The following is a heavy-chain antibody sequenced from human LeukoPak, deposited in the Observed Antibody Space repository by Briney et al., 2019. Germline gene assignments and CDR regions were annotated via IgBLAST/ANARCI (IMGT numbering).Heavy chain of an antibody. V-gene: IGHV4-61*02. CDR2: IYTSGST. J-gene: IGHJ6*02. Sequence: SETLSLTCTVSGGSISSGGYYWSWIRQPAGKGLEWNGRIYTSGSTNYNPSLKSRVTMSVDTSKNQFSLKLSSVTAADTAVYYCARDGSIRGYYYGMDVWGQGTTVTVSS. CDR1: GGSISSGGYY. D-gene: IGHD1-26*01. CDR3: ARDGSIRGYYYGMDV.